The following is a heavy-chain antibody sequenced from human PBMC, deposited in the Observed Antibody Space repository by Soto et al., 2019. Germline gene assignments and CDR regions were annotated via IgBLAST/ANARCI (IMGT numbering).Heavy chain of an antibody. Sequence: PGGSLRLSCAASGFTFSSYWMSWVRQAPGKGLEWVANIKQDGSEKYYVDSVKGRFTISRDNAKNSLYLQMNSLRAEDTAVYYCARGGYSSSWYRVSGNWFDPWGQGTLVTVSS. CDR3: ARGGYSSSWYRVSGNWFDP. J-gene: IGHJ5*02. CDR2: IKQDGSEK. D-gene: IGHD6-13*01. CDR1: GFTFSSYW. V-gene: IGHV3-7*01.